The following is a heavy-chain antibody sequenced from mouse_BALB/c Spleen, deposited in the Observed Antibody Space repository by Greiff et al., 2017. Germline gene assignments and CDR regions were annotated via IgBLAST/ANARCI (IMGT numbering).Heavy chain of an antibody. J-gene: IGHJ4*01. CDR3: ARVKVYAMDY. CDR1: GFSLTSYG. Sequence: VKLMESGPGLVAPSQSLSITCTVSGFSLTSYGVHWVRQPPGKGLEWLGVIWAGGSTNYNSALMSRLSISKDNSKSQVFLKMNSLQTDDTAMYYCARVKVYAMDYWGQGTSVTVSS. V-gene: IGHV2-9*02. CDR2: IWAGGST.